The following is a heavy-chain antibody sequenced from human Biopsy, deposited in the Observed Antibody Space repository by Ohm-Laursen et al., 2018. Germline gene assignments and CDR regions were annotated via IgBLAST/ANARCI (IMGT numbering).Heavy chain of an antibody. CDR3: ARHGSQGYCTGGSCVDY. D-gene: IGHD2-15*01. J-gene: IGHJ4*02. Sequence: SQTLSLTCPVSGGSISSNYYYWGWLRQPPGKGLEWIGSIYYRGNTNYNPSLKSRATISVDTSKNQFSLKLSSATAADTAVFYCARHGSQGYCTGGSCVDYWGQGALVTVSS. CDR1: GGSISSNYYY. CDR2: IYYRGNT. V-gene: IGHV4-39*01.